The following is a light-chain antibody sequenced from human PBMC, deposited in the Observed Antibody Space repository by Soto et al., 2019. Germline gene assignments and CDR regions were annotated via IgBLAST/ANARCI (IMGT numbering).Light chain of an antibody. CDR3: NSYAGSNNWV. J-gene: IGLJ3*02. CDR1: SSDVGGYNY. Sequence: QSALTQPPSASGSPGQSVNISSTGTSSDVGGYNYVSWYQQHPGKAPKLMIYEVSKRPSGVPDRFSGSKSGNTASLTVSGLQAEDEADYYCNSYAGSNNWVFGGGTKVTVL. CDR2: EVS. V-gene: IGLV2-8*01.